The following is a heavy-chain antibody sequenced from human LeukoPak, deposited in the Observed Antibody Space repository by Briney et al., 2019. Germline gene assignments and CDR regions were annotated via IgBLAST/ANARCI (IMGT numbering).Heavy chain of an antibody. CDR1: GGSISSGNW. Sequence: SGTLSLTCAVSGGSISSGNWWSWVRQPPGKGLEWIGEIYHSGSTNYNPSLKSRVTISVDKSKNQFSLKLSSVTAADTAVYYCARVTNPPQYDSSGYYYYYFDYWGQGTLVTVSS. J-gene: IGHJ4*02. V-gene: IGHV4-4*02. D-gene: IGHD3-22*01. CDR2: IYHSGST. CDR3: ARVTNPPQYDSSGYYYYYFDY.